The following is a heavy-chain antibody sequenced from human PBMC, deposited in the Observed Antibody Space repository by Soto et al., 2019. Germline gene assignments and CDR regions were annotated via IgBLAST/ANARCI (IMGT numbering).Heavy chain of an antibody. Sequence: KPSETLSLTCAVSGASIISGDSYFICIRQLPWKGLELIGYIFHTGSTYYNPSLKSRVTISLDSSKNQFSLKLTSATAADTAVYFCAREPYCTSATCFIHFDSWGQGSLVTVSS. V-gene: IGHV4-31*11. CDR2: IFHTGST. D-gene: IGHD2-2*01. J-gene: IGHJ4*02. CDR1: GASIISGDSY. CDR3: AREPYCTSATCFIHFDS.